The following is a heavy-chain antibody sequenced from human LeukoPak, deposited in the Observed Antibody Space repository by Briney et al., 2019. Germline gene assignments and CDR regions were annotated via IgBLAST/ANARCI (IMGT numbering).Heavy chain of an antibody. D-gene: IGHD5-18*01. V-gene: IGHV3-21*04. Sequence: PGGSLRLSCAASGFTFSYYSMNWVRQAPGKGLEWVSSISSSSSYIYYADSLKGRFTISRDNPKNSLYLQMNGLRAEDTAVYYCAKRIQSAMATGYWGQGTLVTVSS. CDR3: AKRIQSAMATGY. CDR2: ISSSSSYI. CDR1: GFTFSYYS. J-gene: IGHJ4*02.